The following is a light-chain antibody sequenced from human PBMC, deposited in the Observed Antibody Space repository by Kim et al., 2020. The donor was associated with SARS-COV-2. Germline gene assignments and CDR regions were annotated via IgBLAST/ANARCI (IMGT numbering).Light chain of an antibody. CDR3: QVWNRGSDHPVV. Sequence: PGGTDRSTWGGTHIGSEGVHWYQQRPGQAPVLVMYYDSDRPSGIPERLSGSNSGNTATLTISRVEAGDEADYYCQVWNRGSDHPVVFGGGTRLTVL. CDR2: YDS. CDR1: HIGSEG. J-gene: IGLJ2*01. V-gene: IGLV3-21*04.